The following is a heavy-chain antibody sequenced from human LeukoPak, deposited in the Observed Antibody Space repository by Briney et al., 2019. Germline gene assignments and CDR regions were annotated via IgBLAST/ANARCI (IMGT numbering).Heavy chain of an antibody. Sequence: PGGSLRLSCAASGFTFSSYNINWVRQAPGKGLEWVSSISSSSSYIYYADSVKGRFTISRDNAKNSLYLQMNSLRAEDTAVYYCARERGYTYNFDYWGQGTLVTVPT. V-gene: IGHV3-21*01. CDR3: ARERGYTYNFDY. CDR1: GFTFSSYN. D-gene: IGHD5-18*01. CDR2: ISSSSSYI. J-gene: IGHJ4*02.